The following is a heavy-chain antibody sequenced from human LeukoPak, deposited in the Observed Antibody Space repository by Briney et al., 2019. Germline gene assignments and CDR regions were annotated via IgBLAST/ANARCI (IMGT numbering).Heavy chain of an antibody. J-gene: IGHJ3*01. V-gene: IGHV1-2*02. CDR3: ARDYSNKGFDV. Sequence: GASVKVSCKASGYILTDFYLHWVRQAPGQGLEWMGWIRPNNGDTGYAQKFQGRVTMTRDTSISTAFMDLNSLTSDDMALYYCARDYSNKGFDVWGQGTMVTVSS. D-gene: IGHD4-11*01. CDR1: GYILTDFY. CDR2: IRPNNGDT.